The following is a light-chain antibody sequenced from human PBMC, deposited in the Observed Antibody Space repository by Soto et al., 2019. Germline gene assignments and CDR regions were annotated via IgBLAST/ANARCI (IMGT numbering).Light chain of an antibody. CDR2: KAS. V-gene: IGKV1-5*03. CDR3: QQYNSLWT. J-gene: IGKJ1*01. Sequence: DIQMTQSPSTLSASVGDRVTITCRASQSISSWLAWYQQKPGKAPKLLIYKASNLDSGVPSRFSGSGSGTEFTLTISSLQADDFATYYCQQYNSLWTFGQGTKVEIK. CDR1: QSISSW.